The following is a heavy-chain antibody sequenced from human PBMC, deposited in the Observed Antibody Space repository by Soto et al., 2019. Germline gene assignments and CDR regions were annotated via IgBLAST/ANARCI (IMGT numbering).Heavy chain of an antibody. CDR1: GFTVSSNY. J-gene: IGHJ6*03. Sequence: GGSLRLSCAASGFTVSSNYMSWVRQAPGKGLEWVSVIYSGGSTYYADSVKGRFTISRDNSKNTLYLQMNSLRAEDTAVYYCARDTGYYPNNYYYYMDVWGKGTTVTVSS. D-gene: IGHD3-9*01. CDR3: ARDTGYYPNNYYYYMDV. CDR2: IYSGGST. V-gene: IGHV3-66*01.